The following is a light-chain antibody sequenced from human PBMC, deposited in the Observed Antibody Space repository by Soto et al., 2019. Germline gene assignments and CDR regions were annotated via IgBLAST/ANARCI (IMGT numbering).Light chain of an antibody. CDR3: LQHNSYPWT. CDR1: QGIRND. CDR2: AAS. V-gene: IGKV1-17*01. Sequence: DIQMTQSSSSLSASVGDRVTITCRASQGIRNDLDWYQQKPGKAPKRLIYAASTLRSGVPSRFSGSGSGTEFTLTISSLQPEDFATYYCLQHNSYPWTFGQGTKVEIK. J-gene: IGKJ1*01.